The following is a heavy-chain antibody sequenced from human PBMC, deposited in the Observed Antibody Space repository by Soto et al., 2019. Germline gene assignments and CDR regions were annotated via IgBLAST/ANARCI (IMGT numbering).Heavy chain of an antibody. V-gene: IGHV1-2*04. CDR1: GYTFTGYY. CDR3: ARAHCGGDCYSGVDY. J-gene: IGHJ4*02. D-gene: IGHD2-21*02. Sequence: QVQLVQSGAEVKKPGASVKVSCKASGYTFTGYYMHWVRQAPGQGLEWMGWINPNSGGTNYAQKFQGWVTMTRDTSISTAYMELSRLRSDDTAVYYCARAHCGGDCYSGVDYWGPGNLVTVSS. CDR2: INPNSGGT.